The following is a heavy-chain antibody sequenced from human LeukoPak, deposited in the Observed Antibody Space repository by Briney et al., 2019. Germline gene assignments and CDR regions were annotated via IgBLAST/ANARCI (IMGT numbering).Heavy chain of an antibody. J-gene: IGHJ5*02. CDR3: ARGRPSVVVVVAATRNWFDP. CDR1: GGSISSGGYS. V-gene: IGHV4-30-2*01. CDR2: IYHSGST. D-gene: IGHD2-15*01. Sequence: SQTLSLTCAVSGGSISSGGYSWSWIRQPPGKGLEWIGYIYHSGSTYYNPSLKSRVTISVDRSKNQFSLKLSSVTAADTAVYYCARGRPSVVVVVAATRNWFDPWGQGTLVTVSS.